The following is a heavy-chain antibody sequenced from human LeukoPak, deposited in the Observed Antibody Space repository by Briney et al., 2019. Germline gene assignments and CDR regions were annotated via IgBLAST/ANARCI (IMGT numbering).Heavy chain of an antibody. D-gene: IGHD5-24*01. J-gene: IGHJ4*02. CDR3: ARDGYNPIDY. CDR2: IYYSGST. Sequence: SETLSLTCAVYGGSFSGYYWSWIRQPPGKGLEWIGTIYYSGSTYYNPSLKSRVTISVDTSKNQFSLKMSSVTAADTAVYYCARDGYNPIDYRGQGTLVTVSS. V-gene: IGHV4-34*01. CDR1: GGSFSGYY.